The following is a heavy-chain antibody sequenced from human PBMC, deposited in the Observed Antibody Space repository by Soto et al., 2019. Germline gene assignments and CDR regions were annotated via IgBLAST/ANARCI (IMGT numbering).Heavy chain of an antibody. CDR2: VRNRDKSYST. CDR1: RFTFSDHS. J-gene: IGHJ4*02. Sequence: SRFTFSDHSMDFVRQAPGQGLYWFAPVRNRDKSYSTEYAASVKGRFSISRDDSKNLLYLQMNSLKTEDTAVYYCAADIVGTATYWGPGTLVTVSS. V-gene: IGHV3-72*01. D-gene: IGHD5-12*01. CDR3: AADIVGTATY.